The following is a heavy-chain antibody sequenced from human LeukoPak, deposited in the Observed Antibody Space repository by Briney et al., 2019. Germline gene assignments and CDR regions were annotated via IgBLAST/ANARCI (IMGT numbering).Heavy chain of an antibody. Sequence: GGSLRLSCAASGFTFSNYGMHWVRQAPGKGLEWVAIVSSDGRSKDYADSVKGRFTISRDNSKNTLYLQMNSLRAEDTAVYYCAKAAEGGTSFYYPPYFDPWGQGTLVTVSS. D-gene: IGHD2-2*01. CDR3: AKAAEGGTSFYYPPYFDP. J-gene: IGHJ5*02. V-gene: IGHV3-30*18. CDR2: VSSDGRSK. CDR1: GFTFSNYG.